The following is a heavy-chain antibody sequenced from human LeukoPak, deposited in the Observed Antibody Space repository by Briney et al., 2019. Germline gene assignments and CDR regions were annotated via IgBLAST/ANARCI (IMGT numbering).Heavy chain of an antibody. Sequence: SKTLSLTCTVSGGSISSYYWSWTRQPPGKGLEWIGYIYYSGSTNYNPSLKSRVTISVDRSKNQFSLKLSSVTAPDTAVYYCARDTRSSTRPYYMDVWGKGTTVTVSS. D-gene: IGHD2-2*01. V-gene: IGHV4-59*12. CDR3: ARDTRSSTRPYYMDV. CDR1: GGSISSYY. CDR2: IYYSGST. J-gene: IGHJ6*03.